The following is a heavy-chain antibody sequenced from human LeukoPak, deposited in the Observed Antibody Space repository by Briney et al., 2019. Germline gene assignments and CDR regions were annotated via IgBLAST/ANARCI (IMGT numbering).Heavy chain of an antibody. J-gene: IGHJ4*02. D-gene: IGHD2-2*01. CDR1: GFTFSSHS. CDR3: ASPTRGY. Sequence: GGSLRLSCAVSGFTFSSHSMNWVRQAPGKGLEWVSSISSSSSYIYYADSVKGRFTISRDNAKNSLYLQMNSLRAEDTAVYYCASPTRGYWGQGTLVTVSS. V-gene: IGHV3-21*01. CDR2: ISSSSSYI.